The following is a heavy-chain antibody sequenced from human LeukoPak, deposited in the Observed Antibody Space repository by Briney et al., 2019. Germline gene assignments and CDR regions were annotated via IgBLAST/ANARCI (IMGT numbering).Heavy chain of an antibody. Sequence: GGSLRLSCAASGFTFSSYAMSWVRQAPGKGLEWVSVIYSGGSTYYADSVKGRFTISRDNSKNTLYLQMNSLRAEDTAVYYCASSTYYYGSGSYLSFDYWGQGTLVTVSS. CDR2: IYSGGST. V-gene: IGHV3-66*01. CDR1: GFTFSSYA. J-gene: IGHJ4*02. CDR3: ASSTYYYGSGSYLSFDY. D-gene: IGHD3-10*01.